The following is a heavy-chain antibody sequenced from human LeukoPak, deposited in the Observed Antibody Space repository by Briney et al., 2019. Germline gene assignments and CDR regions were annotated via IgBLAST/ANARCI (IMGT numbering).Heavy chain of an antibody. CDR2: IIPIFGTA. V-gene: IGHV1-69*05. Sequence: SVKVSCKASGGTFSSYAISWVRQAPGQGLEWMGGIIPIFGTANYAQKFQGRVTITTDESTSTAYMELSSLRSEDTAVYYCAKNLLAAAGPYYYYMDVWGKGTTVTVSS. CDR3: AKNLLAAAGPYYYYMDV. D-gene: IGHD6-13*01. J-gene: IGHJ6*03. CDR1: GGTFSSYA.